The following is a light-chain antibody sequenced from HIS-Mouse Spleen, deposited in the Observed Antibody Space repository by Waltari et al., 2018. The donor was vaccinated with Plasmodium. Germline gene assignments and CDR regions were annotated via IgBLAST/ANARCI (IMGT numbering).Light chain of an antibody. Sequence: DIQMTQSPSSLPASVGDRVTFTCQASQDISNYLNWYQQKPGKAPKLLIYDASNLETGVPSRFSGSGSGTDFTFTISSLQPEDIATYCCQQYDNLPPAFTFGPGTKVDIK. CDR3: QQYDNLPPAFT. CDR2: DAS. J-gene: IGKJ3*01. V-gene: IGKV1-33*01. CDR1: QDISNY.